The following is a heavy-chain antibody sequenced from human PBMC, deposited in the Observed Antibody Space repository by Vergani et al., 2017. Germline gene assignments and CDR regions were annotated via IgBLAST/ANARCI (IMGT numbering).Heavy chain of an antibody. CDR2: IYSGGST. Sequence: EVQLVETGGGLIQPGGSPRLSCAASGFTVSSNYMSWVRQAPGKGLEWVSVIYSGGSTYYADSVKGRFTISRDNSKNTLYLQMNSLRAEDTAVYYCASLVGLYGSGTGAFDIWGQGTMVTVSS. D-gene: IGHD3-10*01. V-gene: IGHV3-53*02. CDR3: ASLVGLYGSGTGAFDI. J-gene: IGHJ3*02. CDR1: GFTVSSNY.